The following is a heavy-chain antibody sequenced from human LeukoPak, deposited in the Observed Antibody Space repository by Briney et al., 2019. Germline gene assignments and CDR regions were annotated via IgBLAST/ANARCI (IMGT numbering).Heavy chain of an antibody. J-gene: IGHJ4*02. Sequence: ASVRVSCKASGYTFTADYIHWVRQAPGQGLEWMGWINPQTGGTSYEQTYSGRVTMTSDTSIDTVYMELNSLGSNDTAVYYCARDVAGFFDEWGQGTLVTVSS. D-gene: IGHD6-19*01. CDR2: INPQTGGT. V-gene: IGHV1-2*02. CDR3: ARDVAGFFDE. CDR1: GYTFTADY.